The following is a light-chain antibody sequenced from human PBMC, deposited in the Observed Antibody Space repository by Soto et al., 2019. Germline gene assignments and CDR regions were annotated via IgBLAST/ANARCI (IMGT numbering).Light chain of an antibody. J-gene: IGLJ1*01. V-gene: IGLV2-8*01. CDR2: EVD. CDR1: RRDIGGYNN. Sequence: NPPAYAYGAPGHSVTLYCTGTRRDIGGYNNASWYQQHPGKAPRLVIYEVDKRPSGVPDRVPGPKSGNKASLTDSGMQVDVEADYVSRALARTSPGFG. CDR3: RALARTSPG.